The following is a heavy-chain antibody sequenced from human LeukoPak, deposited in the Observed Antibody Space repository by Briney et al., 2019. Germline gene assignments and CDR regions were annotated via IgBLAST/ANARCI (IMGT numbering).Heavy chain of an antibody. V-gene: IGHV1-8*03. J-gene: IGHJ4*02. CDR1: GYTFTGYY. CDR2: MNPNSGNT. CDR3: ARGRSSGYYSWDY. D-gene: IGHD3-22*01. Sequence: GASVKVSCKASGYTFTGYYMHWVRQAPGQGLEWMGWMNPNSGNTGYAQKFQGRVTITRNTSISAAYMELSSLRSEDTAVYYCARGRSSGYYSWDYWGQGTLVTVSS.